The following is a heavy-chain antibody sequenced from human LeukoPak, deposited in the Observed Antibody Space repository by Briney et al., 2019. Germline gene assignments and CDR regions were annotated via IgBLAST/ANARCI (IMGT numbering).Heavy chain of an antibody. Sequence: SETLSLTCTVSGGSISSSSYYWGWIRQPPGKGLEWIGSIFYSGITYYNPSLKSRVTISVDTSKNQFSLKLSSVTAADTAVYLCARIAVTTGLDYFDFWGQGTLVTVSS. CDR1: GGSISSSSYY. V-gene: IGHV4-39*01. J-gene: IGHJ4*02. D-gene: IGHD4-4*01. CDR2: IFYSGIT. CDR3: ARIAVTTGLDYFDF.